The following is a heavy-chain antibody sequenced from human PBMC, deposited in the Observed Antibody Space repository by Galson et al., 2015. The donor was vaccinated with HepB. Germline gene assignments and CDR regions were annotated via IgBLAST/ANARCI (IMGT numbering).Heavy chain of an antibody. D-gene: IGHD1-26*01. CDR2: IYYSGST. CDR1: GDSISSSY. Sequence: SETLSLTCTVSGDSISSSYWGWIRQPPGKGLEWIGYIYYSGSTKYNPSLKSRVTISVDTSKDQFSLKLSSVTAADTAVYYCARREQENSGINRENWFDPWGQGTLVTVSS. J-gene: IGHJ5*02. CDR3: ARREQENSGINRENWFDP. V-gene: IGHV4-59*01.